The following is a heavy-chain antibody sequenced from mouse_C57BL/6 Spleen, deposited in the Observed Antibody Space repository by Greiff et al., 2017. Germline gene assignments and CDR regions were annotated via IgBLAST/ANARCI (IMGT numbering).Heavy chain of an antibody. CDR3: AEKGYDYDDFDY. CDR2: IDPSDSET. D-gene: IGHD2-4*01. V-gene: IGHV1-52*01. J-gene: IGHJ2*01. Sequence: QVQLQQPGAELVRPGSSVKLSCKASGYTFTSYWMHWVKQRPIQGLEWIGNIDPSDSETPYNQKFKDKATLTVDKASSTAYMQLSSLTSEDSAVYYCAEKGYDYDDFDYWGQGTTLTVSA. CDR1: GYTFTSYW.